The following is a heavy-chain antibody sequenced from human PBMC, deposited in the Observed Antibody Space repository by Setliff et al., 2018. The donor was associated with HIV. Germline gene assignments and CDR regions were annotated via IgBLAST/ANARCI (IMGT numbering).Heavy chain of an antibody. V-gene: IGHV1-2*02. Sequence: ASVKVSCKASGFTFTGYYLHWVRQAPGQGLEWMGWINPHSGGTNYAQNFHGRVTMTRDTSISTAYMELSRLRSDDTAVYYCATARPGARFDVWGQGTLVTVSS. CDR2: INPHSGGT. CDR1: GFTFTGYY. CDR3: ATARPGARFDV. D-gene: IGHD6-6*01. J-gene: IGHJ4*02.